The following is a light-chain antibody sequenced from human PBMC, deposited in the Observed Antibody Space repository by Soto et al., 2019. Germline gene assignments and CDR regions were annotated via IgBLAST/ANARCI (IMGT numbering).Light chain of an antibody. V-gene: IGKV3-11*01. J-gene: IGKJ5*01. CDR3: QQRSIWPIT. CDR2: DAS. CDR1: QRVGFY. Sequence: EIVLTQSPATLSLSPGGRATLSCRASQRVGFYLAWYQQRHGQAPTLLIDDASNSAPGIPARFSGSGSGTNVTLTISSLVTADFAVYYCQQRSIWPITFGRGTRLEIK.